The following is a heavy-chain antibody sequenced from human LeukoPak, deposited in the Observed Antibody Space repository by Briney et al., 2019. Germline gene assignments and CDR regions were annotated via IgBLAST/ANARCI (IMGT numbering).Heavy chain of an antibody. CDR1: GGSISSYY. CDR2: IYYSGST. V-gene: IGHV4-59*01. CDR3: ARVTGYVMEEYFDY. D-gene: IGHD6-13*01. Sequence: SETLSLPCTVSGGSISSYYWSWIRQPPGKGLEWIGYIYYSGSTNYNPSLKSPVTISVDTSKNQFSLRLSSVTAADTAVYYCARVTGYVMEEYFDYWGQGTLVTVSS. J-gene: IGHJ4*02.